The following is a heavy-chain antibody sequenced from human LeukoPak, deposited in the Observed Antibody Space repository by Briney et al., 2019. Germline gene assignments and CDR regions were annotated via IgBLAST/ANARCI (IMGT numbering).Heavy chain of an antibody. V-gene: IGHV3-23*01. J-gene: IGHJ4*02. CDR1: GFTFSSYA. CDR3: AKALGYCSGGICYPWFDY. CDR2: VSGGGGST. Sequence: PGGSLRLSCTASGFTFSSYAMSWVRQAPGKGLEWVSVVSGGGGSTYYADSVKGRFTISRDNSKNTLYLQMNSLRAEDTAVYYCAKALGYCSGGICYPWFDYWGQGTLVTVSS. D-gene: IGHD2-15*01.